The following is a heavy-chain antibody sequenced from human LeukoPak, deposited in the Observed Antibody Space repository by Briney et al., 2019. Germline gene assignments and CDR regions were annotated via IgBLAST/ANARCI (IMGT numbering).Heavy chain of an antibody. Sequence: PGGSLRLSCAASGFTFSSYWMSWVRQAPGKGLEWVANIKQDGSEKYYVDSVKGRFTISRDNAKNSLYLQMNSLRAEDTAVYYCARQGQSDLSFYYYIDVWGKGTTVTISS. CDR1: GFTFSSYW. CDR3: ARQGQSDLSFYYYIDV. V-gene: IGHV3-7*01. CDR2: IKQDGSEK. D-gene: IGHD3-16*02. J-gene: IGHJ6*03.